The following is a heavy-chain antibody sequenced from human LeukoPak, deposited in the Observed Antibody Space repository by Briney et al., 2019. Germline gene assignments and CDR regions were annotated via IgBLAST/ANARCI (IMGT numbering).Heavy chain of an antibody. CDR3: AKDTHLDNYDILTGYYPYYMDV. D-gene: IGHD3-9*01. V-gene: IGHV3-30*02. Sequence: GGSLRLSCAASGFTFSSYDLHWVRQAPGKGLEWVAFIRYDGSNKYYADSVKGRFTISRDNSKNTLYLQMNSLRAEDTAVYYCAKDTHLDNYDILTGYYPYYMDVWGKGTTVTISS. CDR2: IRYDGSNK. J-gene: IGHJ6*03. CDR1: GFTFSSYD.